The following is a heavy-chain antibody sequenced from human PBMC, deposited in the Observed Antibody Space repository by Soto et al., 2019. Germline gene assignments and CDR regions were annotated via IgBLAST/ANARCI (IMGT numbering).Heavy chain of an antibody. CDR1: GYTFSDYY. Sequence: ASVKVSCKASGYTFSDYYMHWVRQAPGQGLEWMGWINPKTGGTNYAQKFQDCVTMTRDTSISTAYMELNRLTSDDTAVYYCARDPESPQGNHGLDVWGQGTTVTVSS. D-gene: IGHD4-4*01. CDR3: ARDPESPQGNHGLDV. J-gene: IGHJ6*02. V-gene: IGHV1-2*04. CDR2: INPKTGGT.